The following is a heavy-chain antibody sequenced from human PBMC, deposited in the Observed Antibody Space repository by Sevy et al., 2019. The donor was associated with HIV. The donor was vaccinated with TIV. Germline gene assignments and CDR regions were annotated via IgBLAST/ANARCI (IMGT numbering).Heavy chain of an antibody. CDR1: GYTFTGYY. V-gene: IGHV1-2*04. Sequence: ASVKVSGKASGYTFTGYYMHWVRQAPGQGLEWMGWINPNSGGTNYAQKFQGWVTMTRDTSISTAYMELSRLRSDDTAVYYCAREGSGYDSSGYIVWGQGTLVTVSS. J-gene: IGHJ4*02. CDR2: INPNSGGT. CDR3: AREGSGYDSSGYIV. D-gene: IGHD3-22*01.